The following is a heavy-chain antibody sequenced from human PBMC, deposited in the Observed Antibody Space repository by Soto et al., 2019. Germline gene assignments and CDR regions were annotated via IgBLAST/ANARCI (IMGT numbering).Heavy chain of an antibody. CDR1: GYAFSKYG. CDR2: TRPDNGDT. D-gene: IGHD5-12*01. Sequence: QLQLVQSGAEVERPGASVRVSCKAYGYAFSKYGINWIRHAPGQALEWMGWTRPDNGDTNYAQKFQGRATMTTDTSSHTAYRELRSLRSDDTAVYSCATSYDSGFDPWGQGTLVSVSS. CDR3: ATSYDSGFDP. V-gene: IGHV1-18*04. J-gene: IGHJ5*02.